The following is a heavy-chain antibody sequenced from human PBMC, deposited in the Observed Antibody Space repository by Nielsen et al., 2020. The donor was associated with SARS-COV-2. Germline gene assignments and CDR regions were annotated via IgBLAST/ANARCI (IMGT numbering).Heavy chain of an antibody. J-gene: IGHJ2*01. Sequence: GGSLRLSCAASGFTFSDYYMSWIRQAPGKGLEWVSYISSSSSYTNYADSVKGRFTISRDNAKNSLYLQMNSLRAEDTAVYYCARDEGIAAAGTWYFDLWGRGTLVTVSS. V-gene: IGHV3-11*05. CDR1: GFTFSDYY. CDR2: ISSSSSYT. CDR3: ARDEGIAAAGTWYFDL. D-gene: IGHD6-13*01.